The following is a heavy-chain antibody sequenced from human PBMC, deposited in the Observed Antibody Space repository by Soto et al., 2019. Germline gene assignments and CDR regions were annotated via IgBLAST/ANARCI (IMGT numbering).Heavy chain of an antibody. D-gene: IGHD3-16*02. Sequence: ASVKVSCKASGYTFTRYHMHWVRQAPGQGLEWMGWISAYNGNTNYAQKLQGRVTMTTDTSTSTAYMELRSLRSDDTAVYYCARPYDYIWGSYPNGAFDIWGQGTMVTVSS. CDR3: ARPYDYIWGSYPNGAFDI. CDR2: ISAYNGNT. CDR1: GYTFTRYH. V-gene: IGHV1-18*04. J-gene: IGHJ3*02.